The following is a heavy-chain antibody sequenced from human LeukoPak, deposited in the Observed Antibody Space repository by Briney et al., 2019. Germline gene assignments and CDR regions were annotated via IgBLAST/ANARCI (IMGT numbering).Heavy chain of an antibody. Sequence: GGSLRLSCTASGFTFSHYAMHWVRQAPGKGLEWVAQIWSSGDNKYYADSVKGRFIISRDNSKNTVYLQMNSVRVEDTAVYYCARDGQGLAPYGFDYWGQGTLVTVSS. CDR2: IWSSGDNK. CDR1: GFTFSHYA. J-gene: IGHJ4*02. D-gene: IGHD3-16*01. CDR3: ARDGQGLAPYGFDY. V-gene: IGHV3-33*01.